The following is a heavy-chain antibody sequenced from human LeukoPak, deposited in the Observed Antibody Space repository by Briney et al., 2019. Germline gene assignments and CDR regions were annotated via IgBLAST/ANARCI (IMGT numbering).Heavy chain of an antibody. Sequence: PGRSLRLSCAASGLTFSSYAMHWVRQAPGKGLEWVAVISYDGSNKYFADSVKGRFTISRDNSKNTLYLQMNSLRTEDTAVYYCAKDTSGYSYGYDAFDIWGQGTMVTVSS. CDR2: ISYDGSNK. V-gene: IGHV3-30*04. J-gene: IGHJ3*02. CDR3: AKDTSGYSYGYDAFDI. CDR1: GLTFSSYA. D-gene: IGHD5-18*01.